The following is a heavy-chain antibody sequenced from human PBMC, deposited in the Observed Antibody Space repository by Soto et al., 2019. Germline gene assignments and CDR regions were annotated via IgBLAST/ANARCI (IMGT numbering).Heavy chain of an antibody. CDR1: GGTFSSFINYP. D-gene: IGHD3-3*01. CDR3: ARRDTSGFLRYFDN. J-gene: IGHJ4*01. CDR2: IVPNVGTV. V-gene: IGHV1-69*06. Sequence: GASVKVSCKSSGGTFSSFINYPINWVRQAPGQGLEWMGGIVPNVGTVNYAQKFRGKVTITADKSTGTAYMELSSLRSEDTALYYCARRDTSGFLRYFDNCGHGTQATVSS.